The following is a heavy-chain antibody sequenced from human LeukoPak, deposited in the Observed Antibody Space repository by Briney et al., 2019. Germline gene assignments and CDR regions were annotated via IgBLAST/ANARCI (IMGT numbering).Heavy chain of an antibody. V-gene: IGHV4-34*01. D-gene: IGHD2-15*01. CDR1: GGSTTSNY. CDR2: INHSGST. Sequence: PSETLSLTCTVSGGSTTSNYWSWIRQPPGKGLEWIGEINHSGSTNYNPSLKSRVTISVDTSKNQFSLKLSSVTAADTAVYYCARVSGYCSGGSCYHRIYYFDYWGQGTLVTVSS. CDR3: ARVSGYCSGGSCYHRIYYFDY. J-gene: IGHJ4*02.